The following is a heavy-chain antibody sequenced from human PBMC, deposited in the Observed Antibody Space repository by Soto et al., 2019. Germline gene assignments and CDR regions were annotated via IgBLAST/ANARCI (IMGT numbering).Heavy chain of an antibody. V-gene: IGHV3-30*18. CDR1: GFRFSDYG. CDR2: MSFDGTYK. CDR3: AKDCRDGEYNSVYDF. Sequence: QVQLAESGGGVVQPGRSLRLSCIGSGFRFSDYGMHWVRQAPGKGLEWVAMMSFDGTYKYSADSVKGRFIISRDNSKNTLYLQMNSLRAEDTAVYYCAKDCRDGEYNSVYDFWGQGTLVTVSS. D-gene: IGHD4-17*01. J-gene: IGHJ4*02.